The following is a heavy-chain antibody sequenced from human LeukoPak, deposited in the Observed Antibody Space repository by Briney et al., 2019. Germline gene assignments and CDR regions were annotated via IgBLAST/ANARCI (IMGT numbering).Heavy chain of an antibody. Sequence: SETLSLTCTVSGGSIGSSPYFWGWIRQPPGKGLEWIGSIYYSGSTYYNPSLKSRVTISVDTSKNQFSLKLSSVTAADAAVYYCARRPKYDFRSASRYYFDCWGQGTLVTVSS. CDR1: GGSIGSSPYF. CDR3: ARRPKYDFRSASRYYFDC. D-gene: IGHD3-3*01. CDR2: IYYSGST. V-gene: IGHV4-39*01. J-gene: IGHJ4*02.